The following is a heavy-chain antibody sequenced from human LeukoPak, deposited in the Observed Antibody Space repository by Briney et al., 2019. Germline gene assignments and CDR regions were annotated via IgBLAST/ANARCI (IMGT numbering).Heavy chain of an antibody. D-gene: IGHD5-18*01. Sequence: PGGSLRLSCAASGFTFSSYAMSWVRQAPGKGLEWVSAISGSGGSTYYADSVKGRFTISRYNSKNTLYLQMNSLRAEDTAAYYCAKSGGIQFCSPVGDYWGQGTLVTVSS. CDR1: GFTFSSYA. CDR3: AKSGGIQFCSPVGDY. V-gene: IGHV3-23*01. J-gene: IGHJ4*02. CDR2: ISGSGGST.